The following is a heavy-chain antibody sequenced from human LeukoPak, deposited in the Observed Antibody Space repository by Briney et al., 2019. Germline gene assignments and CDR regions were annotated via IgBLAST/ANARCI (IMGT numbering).Heavy chain of an antibody. V-gene: IGHV3-30-3*01. J-gene: IGHJ4*02. Sequence: GGSLRLSCAASGFTFSSYAMHWVRQAPGKGLEWVAVISYDGSNKYYADSVKGRFTISRDNSKNTLYLQMNSLRAEDTAVYYCASSYDSNPFDYWGQGTLVTVSS. CDR3: ASSYDSNPFDY. D-gene: IGHD3-22*01. CDR1: GFTFSSYA. CDR2: ISYDGSNK.